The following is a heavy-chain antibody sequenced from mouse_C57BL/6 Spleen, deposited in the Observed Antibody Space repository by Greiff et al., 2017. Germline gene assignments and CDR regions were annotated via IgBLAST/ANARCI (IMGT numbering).Heavy chain of an antibody. Sequence: QVHVKQPGAELVRPGTSVKLSCKASGYTFTSYWMHWVQQRPGQGLEWIGVIDPSDSYTNYNQKFKGKATLTVDTSSSQAYMQLSSLTSEDSAVYYCARRGNEGFAYWGQGTLVTVSA. D-gene: IGHD2-1*01. CDR3: ARRGNEGFAY. CDR1: GYTFTSYW. CDR2: IDPSDSYT. V-gene: IGHV1-59*01. J-gene: IGHJ3*01.